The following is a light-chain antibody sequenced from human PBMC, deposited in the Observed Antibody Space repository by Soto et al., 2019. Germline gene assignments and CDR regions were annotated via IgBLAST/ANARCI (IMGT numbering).Light chain of an antibody. CDR2: KAS. CDR1: QSIDSW. J-gene: IGKJ1*01. Sequence: DIQMTQSPSTLSASVGDRVTITCRASQSIDSWLAWYQQKPGKAPKLLIYKASTLTSGVPSRFSGSGSGTEFTLSINRLQPDDFATYYYQQYNTDSRIFGQGTKLDIK. CDR3: QQYNTDSRI. V-gene: IGKV1-5*03.